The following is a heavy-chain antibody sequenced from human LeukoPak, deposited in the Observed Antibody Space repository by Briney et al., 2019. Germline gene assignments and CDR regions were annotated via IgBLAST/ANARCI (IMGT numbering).Heavy chain of an antibody. CDR3: AKGITMVRGVIIGPYYYYYGMDV. CDR2: ISDSGGNT. CDR1: GFTFNSYP. V-gene: IGHV3-23*01. D-gene: IGHD3-10*01. Sequence: GGSLRLSCAASGFTFNSYPMSWVRQAPWERLQWVSGISDSGGNTYYADSVRGRFTISRDNSKNTLYLQMNSLRAEDTAVYYCAKGITMVRGVIIGPYYYYYGMDVWGQGTTVTVSS. J-gene: IGHJ6*02.